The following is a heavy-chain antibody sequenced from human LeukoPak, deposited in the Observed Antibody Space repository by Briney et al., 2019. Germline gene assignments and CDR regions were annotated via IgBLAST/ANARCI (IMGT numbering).Heavy chain of an antibody. Sequence: PGGSLRLSCAASGFTFSSYGMNWVRQFPGKGLEWVAFIRYTGTDKYYADSVKGRFTVSRDNSKNTLYLQMNSLRPEDTAVYYCVKVDGDSSSWYPWDYWGQGTLVTVSS. V-gene: IGHV3-30*02. CDR3: VKVDGDSSSWYPWDY. CDR2: IRYTGTDK. CDR1: GFTFSSYG. J-gene: IGHJ4*02. D-gene: IGHD6-13*01.